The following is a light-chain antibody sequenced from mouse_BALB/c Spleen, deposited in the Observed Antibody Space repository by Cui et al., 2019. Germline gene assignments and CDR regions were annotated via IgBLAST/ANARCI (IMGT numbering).Light chain of an antibody. J-gene: IGKJ5*01. CDR3: QQSNSWPTLT. Sequence: ILLRQSPASLPVSPGERVSFSCRASQSIGTSIHWYQQRTNGSPRLLIKYASESISGIPSRFSGSGSGTDFTLSINSVESEDIADYYCQQSNSWPTLTFGAGTKLELK. V-gene: IGKV5-48*01. CDR2: YAS. CDR1: QSIGTS.